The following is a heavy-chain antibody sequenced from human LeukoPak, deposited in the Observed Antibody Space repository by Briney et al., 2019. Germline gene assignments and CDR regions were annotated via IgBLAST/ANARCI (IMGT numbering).Heavy chain of an antibody. CDR1: GYTFTGYY. J-gene: IGHJ4*02. CDR2: INPNSGGT. CDR3: ASSIAAAVGLDY. D-gene: IGHD6-13*01. Sequence: ASVKVSCKASGYTFTGYYMHWVRQAPGQGPEWMGWINPNSGGTNYAQKFQGRVTMTRDTSISTAYMELSRLRSDDTAVYYCASSIAAAVGLDYWGQGTLVTVSS. V-gene: IGHV1-2*02.